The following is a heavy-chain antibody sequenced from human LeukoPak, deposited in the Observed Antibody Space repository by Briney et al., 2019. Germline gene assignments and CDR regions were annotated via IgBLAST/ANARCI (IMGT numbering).Heavy chain of an antibody. CDR1: GGSISSYY. Sequence: SETLSLTCTVSGGSISSYYWSWIRQPPGKGLEWIGYIYYSGSTNYNPSLKSRVTISVDTSKNQFSLKLSSVTAADTAVYYCARSRRRIAARPTSYFDYWGQGTLVTVSS. V-gene: IGHV4-59*12. D-gene: IGHD6-6*01. CDR2: IYYSGST. J-gene: IGHJ4*02. CDR3: ARSRRRIAARPTSYFDY.